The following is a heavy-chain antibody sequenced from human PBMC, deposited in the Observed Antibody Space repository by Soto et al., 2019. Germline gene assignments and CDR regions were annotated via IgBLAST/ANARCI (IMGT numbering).Heavy chain of an antibody. CDR1: GDSVSSNRAA. J-gene: IGHJ3*02. CDR3: ARSSYYYDAFDI. V-gene: IGHV6-1*01. D-gene: IGHD3-22*01. CDR2: TYYRSKWYN. Sequence: SQTLSLTCAISGDSVSSNRAAWNWIRQSPSRGLEWLGRTYYRSKWYNDYAVSVKSRININTDTSKNQLSLQLNSVTPEDTAVYYCARSSYYYDAFDIWGQGTLVTV.